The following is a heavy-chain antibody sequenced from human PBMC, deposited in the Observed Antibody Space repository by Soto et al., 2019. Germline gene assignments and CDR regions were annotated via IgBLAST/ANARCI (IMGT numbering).Heavy chain of an antibody. CDR2: IYYSGST. CDR3: AREEGGGYDHRWFDP. V-gene: IGHV4-31*03. D-gene: IGHD5-12*01. CDR1: GGSISSGGYY. Sequence: PSETLSLTCTVSGGSISSGGYYWSWIRQHPGKGLEWIGYIYYSGSTYYNPSLKSRVTISVDTSKNQFSLKLSSVTAADTAVYYCAREEGGGYDHRWFDPWGQRTPVTVSS. J-gene: IGHJ5*02.